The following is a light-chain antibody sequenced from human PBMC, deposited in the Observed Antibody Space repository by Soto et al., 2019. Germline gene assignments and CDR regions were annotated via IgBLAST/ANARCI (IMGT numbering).Light chain of an antibody. V-gene: IGKV3-15*01. CDR2: GAA. CDR3: QQCYNWPQWT. Sequence: EIVMTQSPATLSVSPGERATLSCRASQSISSSLAWYQKKPGQAPRLLIYGAATRATGIPARCSGSGSGTEFTLTISSLQSEDFAVYYCQQCYNWPQWTFGQGTKVDIK. J-gene: IGKJ1*01. CDR1: QSISSS.